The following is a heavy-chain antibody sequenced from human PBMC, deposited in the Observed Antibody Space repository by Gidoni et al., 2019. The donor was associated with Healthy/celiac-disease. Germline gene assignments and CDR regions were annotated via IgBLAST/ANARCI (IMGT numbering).Heavy chain of an antibody. J-gene: IGHJ4*02. CDR1: GYTFTGYY. CDR2: IKPNSGDT. D-gene: IGHD5-12*01. Sequence: QVQLVQTGAEVTKPGASVKVSAKATGYTFTGYYLHWVRQAPGQGLEWMVRIKPNSGDTNSAQKFQGRVTMTSDTSISTAYMELSRLRSDDTALYYCAREGGYSGYGLEVWGQGTLVTVSS. CDR3: AREGGYSGYGLEV. V-gene: IGHV1-2*06.